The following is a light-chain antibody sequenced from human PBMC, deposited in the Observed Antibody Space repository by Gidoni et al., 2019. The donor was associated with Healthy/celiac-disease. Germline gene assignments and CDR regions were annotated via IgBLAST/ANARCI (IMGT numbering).Light chain of an antibody. CDR3: AAWDDSLNVVV. CDR2: SNN. CDR1: SSNIGSNT. Sequence: QSVLTHPPSASETPGQRVTISCSGSSSNIGSNTVNWYQQLPGTAPKLLIDSNNQRPSGVPDRFSGSKSGTSASLAISGLQSEDEADYYCAAWDDSLNVVVFGGGTKLTVL. J-gene: IGLJ2*01. V-gene: IGLV1-44*01.